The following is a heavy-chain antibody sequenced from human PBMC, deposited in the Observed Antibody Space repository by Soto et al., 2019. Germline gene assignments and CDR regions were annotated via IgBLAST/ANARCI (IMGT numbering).Heavy chain of an antibody. CDR3: ARGFLRDCYNDAFDI. V-gene: IGHV1-69*02. CDR2: IIPILGIA. Sequence: QVQLVQSGAEVKKPGSSVKVSCKASGGTFSSYTISWVRQAPGQGLEWMGRIIPILGIANYAQKFQGRVTITAHKSTSTAYMELSSLRSEDTAVYYCARGFLRDCYNDAFDIWGQGTMVTVSS. J-gene: IGHJ3*02. CDR1: GGTFSSYT. D-gene: IGHD2-21*01.